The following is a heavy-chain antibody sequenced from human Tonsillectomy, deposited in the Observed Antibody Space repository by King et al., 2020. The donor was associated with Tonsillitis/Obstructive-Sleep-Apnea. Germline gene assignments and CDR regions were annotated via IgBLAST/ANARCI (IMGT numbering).Heavy chain of an antibody. Sequence: VQLVESGAEVKKPGSSVKVSCKAYGGTFSSYAISWVRQAPGQGLEWVGGLVPIFGTANYAQKFQDRVTITADESTSTAYPELSSLRSEDTAVYYCASAPSNDFWTGENYYFDYWGQGTLVTVSS. V-gene: IGHV1-69*01. CDR1: GGTFSSYA. CDR2: LVPIFGTA. D-gene: IGHD3/OR15-3a*01. CDR3: ASAPSNDFWTGENYYFDY. J-gene: IGHJ4*02.